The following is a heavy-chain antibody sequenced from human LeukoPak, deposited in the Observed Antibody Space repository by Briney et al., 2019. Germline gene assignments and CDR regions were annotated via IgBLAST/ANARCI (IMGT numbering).Heavy chain of an antibody. J-gene: IGHJ4*02. D-gene: IGHD3-9*01. Sequence: SETLSLTCTVSGGSISSYYWSWIRQPAGKRLEWIGRMNTGGSINYNPSLKSRVTMSVDTSKNQIFLKLNSVTAADTAVYYCARDVAMLTPDFDYWGQGTLVTVSS. CDR1: GGSISSYY. V-gene: IGHV4-4*07. CDR2: MNTGGSI. CDR3: ARDVAMLTPDFDY.